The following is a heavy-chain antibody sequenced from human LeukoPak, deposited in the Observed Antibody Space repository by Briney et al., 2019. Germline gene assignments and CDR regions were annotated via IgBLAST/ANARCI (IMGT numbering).Heavy chain of an antibody. CDR2: IYYSGST. V-gene: IGHV4-59*01. CDR3: ARDRCSSTSCFFDY. Sequence: SETLSLTCTVSGGSISSYYWSWIRQPPGKGLEWIGYIYYSGSTNYNPSLKSRVTKSVDTSKNQFSLKLSSVTAADTAVYYCARDRCSSTSCFFDYWGQGTLVTVSS. D-gene: IGHD2-2*01. CDR1: GGSISSYY. J-gene: IGHJ4*02.